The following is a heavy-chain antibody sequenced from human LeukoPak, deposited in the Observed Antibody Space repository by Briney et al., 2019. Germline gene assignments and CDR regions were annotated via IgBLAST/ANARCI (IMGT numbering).Heavy chain of an antibody. CDR3: AKGEKKWLARQPNY. CDR1: GFTFDDFA. V-gene: IGHV3-9*01. Sequence: GGSLRLSCAAYGFTFDDFAMHCVRQAPGKGLEWVSGISWNSGSVGYADSVKGRFTISRDNANNSLFLQMNSLRAEDTALYYCAKGEKKWLARQPNYWGQGTLVTVSS. D-gene: IGHD6-19*01. CDR2: ISWNSGSV. J-gene: IGHJ4*02.